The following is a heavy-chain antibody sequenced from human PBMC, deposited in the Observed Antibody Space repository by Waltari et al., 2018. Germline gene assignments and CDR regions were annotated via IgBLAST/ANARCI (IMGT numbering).Heavy chain of an antibody. Sequence: EVQLLESGGGLVQPGGSLRLSCQASGFTSVTHAINWVRQAPGKGLEGGSSISVSYATYYADSVKGRFTISRDYSDNTVYLQMDSLRADDTAVYFCAKPFYNWDDPLHSWGQGTPVTVSS. CDR3: AKPFYNWDDPLHS. CDR1: GFTSVTHA. CDR2: ISVSYAT. D-gene: IGHD1-20*01. J-gene: IGHJ1*01. V-gene: IGHV3-23*01.